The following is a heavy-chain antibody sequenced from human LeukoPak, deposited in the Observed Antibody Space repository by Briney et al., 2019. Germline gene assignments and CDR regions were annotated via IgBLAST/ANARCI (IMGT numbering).Heavy chain of an antibody. J-gene: IGHJ4*02. D-gene: IGHD3-10*01. CDR2: RYYSGST. CDR3: ARGSGSFHY. CDR1: GGSIRTYY. Sequence: SETLSLTCSVSGGSIRTYYWSWIRQPPGKGLEWIGYRYYSGSTNYNPSLKSRVTISVDTSKNQFSLKLSSVTAADTAVYYCARGSGSFHYWGQGTLVTVSS. V-gene: IGHV4-59*01.